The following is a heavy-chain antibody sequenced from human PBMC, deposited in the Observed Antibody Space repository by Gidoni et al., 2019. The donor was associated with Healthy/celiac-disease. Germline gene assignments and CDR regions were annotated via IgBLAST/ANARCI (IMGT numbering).Heavy chain of an antibody. D-gene: IGHD3-22*01. CDR3: ARDILEGIVVFDY. V-gene: IGHV3-21*01. Sequence: EVQLVESGGGLVKPGGSLRLYCAASGFTFSSYSMNWVRQAPGKGLEWVSSISSSSSYIYYADSVKGRFTISRDNAKNSLYLQMNSLRAEDTAVYYCARDILEGIVVFDYWGQGTLVTVSS. J-gene: IGHJ4*02. CDR2: ISSSSSYI. CDR1: GFTFSSYS.